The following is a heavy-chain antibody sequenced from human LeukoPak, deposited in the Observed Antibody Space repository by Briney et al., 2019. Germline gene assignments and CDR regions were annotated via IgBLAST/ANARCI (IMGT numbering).Heavy chain of an antibody. V-gene: IGHV5-51*01. D-gene: IGHD1-26*01. CDR2: IYPGDSDT. J-gene: IGHJ5*02. Sequence: GESLRISCKGSGNSFSNYFIAWVRQMPGKGLEWMGIIYPGDSDTRCSPSFQGQVTISADKSINTVYLQWGSLEASDTAMYYCARRNILGSTKAPLDLWGQGTLVTVSS. CDR1: GNSFSNYF. CDR3: ARRNILGSTKAPLDL.